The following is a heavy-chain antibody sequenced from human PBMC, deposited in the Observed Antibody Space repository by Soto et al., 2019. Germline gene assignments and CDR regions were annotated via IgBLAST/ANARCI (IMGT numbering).Heavy chain of an antibody. Sequence: PXETLSLTCTVSGCSISSSSYYWGWIRQPRGKGLEWIGSIYYSGSTYYNPSLKSRVTTSVDTSKNQFSLKLSSVTAADTAVYYCARRRMESSGWYPPALNYYGMDAWGQGTTVTVSS. V-gene: IGHV4-39*01. D-gene: IGHD6-19*01. CDR3: ARRRMESSGWYPPALNYYGMDA. CDR2: IYYSGST. J-gene: IGHJ6*02. CDR1: GCSISSSSYY.